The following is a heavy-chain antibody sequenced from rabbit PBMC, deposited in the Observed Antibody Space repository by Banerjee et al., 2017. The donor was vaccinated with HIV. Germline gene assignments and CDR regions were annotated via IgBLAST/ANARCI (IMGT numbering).Heavy chain of an antibody. J-gene: IGHJ6*01. D-gene: IGHD6-1*01. V-gene: IGHV1S40*01. CDR3: ARDLAGVGYDLNL. CDR2: IYAGSSGST. Sequence: VRQTPGKGLEWIGCIYAGSSGSTYYASWAKGRFTISKTSSTTVTLQMTSLTAADTATYFCARDLAGVGYDLNLWGQGTLVTVS.